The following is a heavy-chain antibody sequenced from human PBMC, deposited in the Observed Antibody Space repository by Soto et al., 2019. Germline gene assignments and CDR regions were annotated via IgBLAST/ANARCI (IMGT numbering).Heavy chain of an antibody. J-gene: IGHJ4*02. Sequence: GGSLRLSCAASGFTFNNYAMSWVRQAPGKGLEWVTAISGSGGSTYYADSVKGRFTISRDNSKNMLYLQMNSLRAEDTAVYYCAKDTLFSSGYYVGTFDYWGQGTLVTVSS. D-gene: IGHD3-3*01. CDR2: ISGSGGST. CDR3: AKDTLFSSGYYVGTFDY. V-gene: IGHV3-23*01. CDR1: GFTFNNYA.